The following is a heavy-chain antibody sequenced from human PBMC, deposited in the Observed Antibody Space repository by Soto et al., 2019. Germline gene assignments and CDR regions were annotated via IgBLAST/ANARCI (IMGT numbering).Heavy chain of an antibody. Sequence: PGGSLRLSCAASGFTFSDYYMGWIRQAPGKGLEWVSYISSSSSYTNYADSVKGRFTISRDNAKNSLYLQMNSLRAEDTAVYYCARDRPSIAARRRFDYWGQGTLVTVSS. J-gene: IGHJ4*02. D-gene: IGHD6-6*01. CDR1: GFTFSDYY. CDR2: ISSSSSYT. CDR3: ARDRPSIAARRRFDY. V-gene: IGHV3-11*06.